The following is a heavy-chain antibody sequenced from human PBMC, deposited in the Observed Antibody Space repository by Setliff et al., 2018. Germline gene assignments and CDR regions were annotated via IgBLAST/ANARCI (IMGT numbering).Heavy chain of an antibody. D-gene: IGHD1-26*01. CDR1: GGSISSDY. J-gene: IGHJ5*02. V-gene: IGHV4-59*08. CDR2: INYSGST. CDR3: ARKVAGRGWFDP. Sequence: SETLSLTCTVSGGSISSDYWSWIRQPPGKGLEWIGYINYSGSTTYSPSLKSRVTISIDTSKNQFSLKLTSVTAADTAVYYCARKVAGRGWFDPWGQGSLVTVS.